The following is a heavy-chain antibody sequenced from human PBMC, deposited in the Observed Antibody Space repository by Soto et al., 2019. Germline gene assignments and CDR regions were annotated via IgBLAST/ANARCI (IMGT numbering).Heavy chain of an antibody. D-gene: IGHD6-19*01. J-gene: IGHJ6*02. V-gene: IGHV1-46*01. CDR3: ARGGSGWYYYYYYGMDV. CDR2: INPSGGST. Sequence: ASVKVSCKASGYTFTSYYMHWVRQAPGQGLEWMGIINPSGGSTSYAQKFQGRVTMTRDTSTSTVYMELSSLRSEDTAVYYCARGGSGWYYYYYYGMDVWGQGTTVTVSS. CDR1: GYTFTSYY.